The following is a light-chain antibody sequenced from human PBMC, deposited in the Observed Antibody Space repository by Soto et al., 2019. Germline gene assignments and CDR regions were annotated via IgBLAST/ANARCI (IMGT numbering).Light chain of an antibody. CDR1: QDIRNE. J-gene: IGKJ4*01. CDR2: VAS. V-gene: IGKV1-17*01. CDR3: LQHNNYPPLT. Sequence: DIQMTQSPSSVSASVGDRVTITCRASQDIRNELAWYQHKPGKAPKRLIYVASTLQSGVPSRFSGSESGTEFTLTLSSLQPEDFATYYCLQHNNYPPLTFGGGTKVEIK.